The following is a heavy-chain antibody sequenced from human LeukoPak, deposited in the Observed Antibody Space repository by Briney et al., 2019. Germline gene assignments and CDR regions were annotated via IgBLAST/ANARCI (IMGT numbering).Heavy chain of an antibody. V-gene: IGHV3-23*01. J-gene: IGHJ6*01. CDR1: GFTFSSYA. CDR2: ISGSGGST. Sequence: GWSLRLSCAASGFTFSSYAMSWVRQAPGKGLEWVSAISGSGGSTYYADSVKGRFTISRDNSNNTLYLQMNSLRAEDTAVYYCAKDGDGSGWYSYYYSGMAVWGQGTTVTVSS. D-gene: IGHD6-19*01. CDR3: AKDGDGSGWYSYYYSGMAV.